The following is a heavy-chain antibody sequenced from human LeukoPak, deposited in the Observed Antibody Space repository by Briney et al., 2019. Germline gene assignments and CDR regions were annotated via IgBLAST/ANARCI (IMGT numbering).Heavy chain of an antibody. Sequence: ASVKVSCKASGYTFTSYGISWVRQAPGQGLEWMGWISAYNGNTNYAQKLQGRVTMTTDTSTSTAYMELRGLRADDTAVSSCATLQYGDFDAFDIWGEGTMVTVFS. V-gene: IGHV1-18*01. D-gene: IGHD4-17*01. CDR3: ATLQYGDFDAFDI. CDR2: ISAYNGNT. J-gene: IGHJ3*02. CDR1: GYTFTSYG.